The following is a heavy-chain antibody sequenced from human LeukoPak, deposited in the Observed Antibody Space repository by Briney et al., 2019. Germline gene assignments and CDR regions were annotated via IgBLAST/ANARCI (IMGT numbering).Heavy chain of an antibody. D-gene: IGHD2-15*01. CDR3: VRVGYCSGGGCLGRDWFDP. V-gene: IGHV3-21*01. CDR1: GFTFSSNS. J-gene: IGHJ5*02. CDR2: ISSSSSYI. Sequence: PGGSLSLSCAAYGFTFSSNSMNWVRQAPGKGLEWVSSISSSSSYIYYADSVKGRFTISSDNAKNSLYLQMNSLRVEDTALYYCVRVGYCSGGGCLGRDWFDPWGQGTLVTVSS.